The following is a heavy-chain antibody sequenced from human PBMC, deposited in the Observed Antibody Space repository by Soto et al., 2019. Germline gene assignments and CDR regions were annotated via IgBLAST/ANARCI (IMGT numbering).Heavy chain of an antibody. CDR3: ARYAVPAAIDDAFDI. CDR2: IYYSGST. V-gene: IGHV4-59*01. D-gene: IGHD2-2*01. Sequence: SETLSLTCTVSGGSISSYYWSWIRQPPGKGLEWIGYIYYSGSTNYNPSLKSRVTISVDTSKNQFSLKLSSVTAADTAVYYCARYAVPAAIDDAFDIWGQGTMVTVSS. CDR1: GGSISSYY. J-gene: IGHJ3*02.